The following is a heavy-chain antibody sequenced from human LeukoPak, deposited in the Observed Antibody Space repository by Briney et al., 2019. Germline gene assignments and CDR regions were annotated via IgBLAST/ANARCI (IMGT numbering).Heavy chain of an antibody. CDR3: AREGYSYGYSLDY. J-gene: IGHJ4*02. D-gene: IGHD5-18*01. CDR2: ISSSSYI. CDR1: GFTFSSYS. V-gene: IGHV3-21*01. Sequence: GGSLRLSCAASGFTFSSYSMNWVRQAPGKGLEWVSSISSSSYIYYADSVKGRFTISRDNAKNSLYLQMNSLRAEDTAVYYCAREGYSYGYSLDYWGQGTLVTVSS.